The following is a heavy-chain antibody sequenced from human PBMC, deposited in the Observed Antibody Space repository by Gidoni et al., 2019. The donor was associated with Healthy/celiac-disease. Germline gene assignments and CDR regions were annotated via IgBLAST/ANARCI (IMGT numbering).Heavy chain of an antibody. CDR3: ARANYSPYYYYYYGMDV. CDR2: IIPIFGTA. V-gene: IGHV1-69*01. J-gene: IGHJ6*02. Sequence: QVQLVQSGAEVKKPGSSVQVSCKASGGTFSSYAISWVRQAPGQGLEWMGGIIPIFGTANYAQKFQGRVTSTADESTSTAYMELSSLRSEDTAVYYCARANYSPYYYYYYGMDVWGQGTTVTVSS. D-gene: IGHD4-4*01. CDR1: GGTFSSYA.